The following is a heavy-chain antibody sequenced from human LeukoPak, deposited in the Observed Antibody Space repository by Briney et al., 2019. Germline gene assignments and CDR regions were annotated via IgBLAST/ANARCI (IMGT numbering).Heavy chain of an antibody. J-gene: IGHJ4*02. V-gene: IGHV4-59*01. CDR2: IYYSGST. Sequence: SSETLSLTCTVSGGSISSYYGSGVRHPPGKGLEWSGYIYYSGSTNYNPPLKSRVTISVDTSKNQFSLKLSSVTAADTAVYYCAVGRGYSGLDYWGQGTLVTVSS. D-gene: IGHD5-12*01. CDR1: GGSISSYY. CDR3: AVGRGYSGLDY.